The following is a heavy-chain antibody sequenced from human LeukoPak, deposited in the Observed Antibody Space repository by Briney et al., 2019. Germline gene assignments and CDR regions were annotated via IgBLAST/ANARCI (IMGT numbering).Heavy chain of an antibody. J-gene: IGHJ4*02. Sequence: ASVKVSCKASGHTFSGYYIHWVRQAPGQGLEWMGWLSPKSGATKYAQKFQGRVTLTRDLSLSTAYMELNSLTSDDTAVYYCARDPNLDYWGQGTLVIVSS. V-gene: IGHV1-2*02. CDR3: ARDPNLDY. CDR1: GHTFSGYY. CDR2: LSPKSGAT.